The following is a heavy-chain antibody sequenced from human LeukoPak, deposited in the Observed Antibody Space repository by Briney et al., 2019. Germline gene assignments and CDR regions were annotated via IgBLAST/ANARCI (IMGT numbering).Heavy chain of an antibody. CDR1: GGSISSYY. CDR2: IYYSGST. Sequence: PSETLSLTCTVSGGSISSYYWSWIRQPPGKGLEWIGYIYYSGSTNYNPSLKSRVTISVDTSKNQFSLKLSSVTAADTAVYYCARVIVSGYSYGYYFDYWGQGTLVTVSS. D-gene: IGHD5-18*01. V-gene: IGHV4-59*08. CDR3: ARVIVSGYSYGYYFDY. J-gene: IGHJ4*02.